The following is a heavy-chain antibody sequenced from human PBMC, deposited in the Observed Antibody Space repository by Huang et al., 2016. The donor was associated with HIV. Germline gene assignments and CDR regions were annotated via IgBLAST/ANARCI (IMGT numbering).Heavy chain of an antibody. CDR3: AKGPVQGRGSHYFDY. V-gene: IGHV3-30*18. Sequence: QVQLVASGGGVVRPGRSLRLSCAASGFNFSSYGMHWVRQATGKGLEWGAVISYDGTNKDYTGSVKGRFTISRDNSKNTRYLQMNSLRAEDTAVYYCAKGPVQGRGSHYFDYWGQGTLVTVSS. J-gene: IGHJ4*02. D-gene: IGHD3-10*01. CDR2: ISYDGTNK. CDR1: GFNFSSYG.